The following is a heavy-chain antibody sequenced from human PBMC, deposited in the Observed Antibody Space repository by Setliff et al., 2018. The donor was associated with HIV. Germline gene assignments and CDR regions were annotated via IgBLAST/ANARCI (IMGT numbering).Heavy chain of an antibody. V-gene: IGHV1-69*06. J-gene: IGHJ6*03. CDR3: ARCGAGEWHLYMDV. CDR1: GGTFSNYA. Sequence: SVKVSCKASGGTFSNYAFSWVRQAPGQGLEWMGGIIPLFGTANYAQNFQGRVTITADKSTSTVYMELSSLRSEDTAVYYCARCGAGEWHLYMDVWGKGTAVTVSS. D-gene: IGHD3-16*01. CDR2: IIPLFGTA.